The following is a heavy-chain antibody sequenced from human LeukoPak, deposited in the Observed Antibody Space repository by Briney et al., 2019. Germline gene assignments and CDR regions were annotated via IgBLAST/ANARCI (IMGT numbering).Heavy chain of an antibody. CDR3: AKVWSRYFDY. V-gene: IGHV3-23*01. Sequence: GGSLRLSCAASGFTFNTYAMRWVRQAPGKGLEWVSAISGSGDSAYYADSVKGRFTISRDNSKNTLYLQMNSLRAEDTALYYCAKVWSRYFDYWGQGTLVTVSS. CDR1: GFTFNTYA. J-gene: IGHJ4*02. D-gene: IGHD3-3*01. CDR2: ISGSGDSA.